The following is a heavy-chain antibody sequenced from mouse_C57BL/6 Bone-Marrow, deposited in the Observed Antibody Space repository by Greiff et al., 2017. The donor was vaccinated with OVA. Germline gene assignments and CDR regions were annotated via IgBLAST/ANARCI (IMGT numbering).Heavy chain of an antibody. D-gene: IGHD1-1*01. CDR2: IYPGGGYT. Sequence: VQLQESGAELVRPGTSVKMSCKASGYTFTNYWIGWAKQRPGHGLEWIGDIYPGGGYTNYNEKFKGKATLTADKSSSTAYMQFSSLTSEDSAIYYCARRYGSSSYAMDYWGQGTSVTVSS. V-gene: IGHV1-63*01. CDR1: GYTFTNYW. J-gene: IGHJ4*01. CDR3: ARRYGSSSYAMDY.